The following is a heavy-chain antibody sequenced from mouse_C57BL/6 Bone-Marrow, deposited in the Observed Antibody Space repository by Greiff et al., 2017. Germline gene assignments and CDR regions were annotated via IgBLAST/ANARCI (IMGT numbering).Heavy chain of an antibody. CDR1: GYTFTSYG. CDR2: IYPRSGNT. V-gene: IGHV1-81*01. Sequence: QVQLQQSGAELARPGASVKLSCKASGYTFTSYGISWVKQRTGQGLEWIGEIYPRSGNTYYNEKFKGKATLTADKSSSTAHMELRSLTSEDSAVYFCARHGSSLWYFDVWGTGTTVTVSS. CDR3: ARHGSSLWYFDV. J-gene: IGHJ1*03. D-gene: IGHD1-1*01.